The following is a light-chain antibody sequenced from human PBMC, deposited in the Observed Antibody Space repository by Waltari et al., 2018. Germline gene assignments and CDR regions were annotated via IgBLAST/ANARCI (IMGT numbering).Light chain of an antibody. CDR3: QQLNSYPHT. Sequence: DIQLTQSPSFLSASVGDRVTITCRASQGISSYLAWYQQKPGKAPKLLIYAASTLQSGVPSSFSGSGSGTEFSLTISSLQPEDFATYYCQQLNSYPHTFGQGTELEIK. CDR1: QGISSY. J-gene: IGKJ2*01. V-gene: IGKV1-9*01. CDR2: AAS.